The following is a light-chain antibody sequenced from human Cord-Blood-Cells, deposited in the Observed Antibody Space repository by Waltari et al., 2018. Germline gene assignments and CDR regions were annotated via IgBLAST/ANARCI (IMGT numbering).Light chain of an antibody. J-gene: IGLJ2*01. CDR1: SSDVGSYNL. Sequence: QSALTQPASVSGSPGPSITISCTGTSSDVGSYNLVSCYQQHPGKAPKLLIYEGSKRPSGVSNRFAGSKSGNTASLTISGLQAEDEADYYCCSYAGSSTVVFGGGTKLTVL. CDR3: CSYAGSSTVV. CDR2: EGS. V-gene: IGLV2-23*01.